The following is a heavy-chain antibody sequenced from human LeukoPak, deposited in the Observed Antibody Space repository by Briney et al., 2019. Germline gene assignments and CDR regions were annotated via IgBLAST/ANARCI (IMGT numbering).Heavy chain of an antibody. D-gene: IGHD6-13*01. CDR1: GFTFSDYY. CDR2: ISSSGSTI. V-gene: IGHV3-11*01. Sequence: GGSLRLSCAASGFTFSDYYMSWIRQAPGKGLEWVSYISSSGSTIYYADSVKGRFTISRDNSKNTLYLQMNSLRAEDTAVYYCAKHKQQLVKTYFDYWGQGTLVTVSS. CDR3: AKHKQQLVKTYFDY. J-gene: IGHJ4*02.